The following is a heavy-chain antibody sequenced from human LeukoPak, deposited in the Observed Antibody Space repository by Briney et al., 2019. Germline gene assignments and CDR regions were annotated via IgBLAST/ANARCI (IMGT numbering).Heavy chain of an antibody. J-gene: IGHJ4*02. CDR1: GGSFSGYY. Sequence: SETLSLTCAVYGGSFSGYYWSWIRQPPGKGLEWIGYIYYSGSTYYNPSLKSRVTISVDTSKNQFSLKLSSVTAADTAVYYCARRGIAAAGTGGFDYWGQGTLVTVSS. CDR2: IYYSGST. V-gene: IGHV4-34*01. CDR3: ARRGIAAAGTGGFDY. D-gene: IGHD6-13*01.